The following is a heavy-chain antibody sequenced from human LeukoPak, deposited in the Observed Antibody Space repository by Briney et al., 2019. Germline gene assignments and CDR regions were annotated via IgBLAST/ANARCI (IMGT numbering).Heavy chain of an antibody. Sequence: SQTLSLTCSVSGGSINSGNYYWSWIRQHPGKGLEYIGYIYYSGSTYYNPSLKSRLTISVDTSKNQFSLKLSSVTAADTGVYYCARGGYCSGSTCSSSNWFDPWGQGTLVTVS. J-gene: IGHJ5*02. CDR2: IYYSGST. CDR1: GGSINSGNYY. V-gene: IGHV4-31*03. D-gene: IGHD2-2*01. CDR3: ARGGYCSGSTCSSSNWFDP.